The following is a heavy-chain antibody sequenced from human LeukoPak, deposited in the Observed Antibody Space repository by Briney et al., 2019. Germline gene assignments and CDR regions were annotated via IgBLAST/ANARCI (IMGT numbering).Heavy chain of an antibody. J-gene: IGHJ4*02. CDR3: AQDYVDVLGTMLS. Sequence: GGSLRLSCAASGFTFSSYAMSWVRQAPGKGLEWVSAISGSGGTTYYADSVKGRFTISRDNSKNTLYLQMNSLRAEDTAVYYCAQDYVDVLGTMLSWGQGTLVTVSS. D-gene: IGHD5-12*01. CDR1: GFTFSSYA. V-gene: IGHV3-23*01. CDR2: ISGSGGTT.